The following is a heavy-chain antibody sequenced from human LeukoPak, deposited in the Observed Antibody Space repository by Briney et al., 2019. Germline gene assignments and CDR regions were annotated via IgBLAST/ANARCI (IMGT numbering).Heavy chain of an antibody. CDR3: ARDRVGQQLVGRKNYYYMDV. D-gene: IGHD6-13*01. CDR2: INPNSGGT. J-gene: IGHJ6*03. V-gene: IGHV1-2*02. CDR1: GYTFTSYY. Sequence: ASVKVSCKASGYTFTSYYMHWVRQAPGQGLEWMGWINPNSGGTNYAQKFQGRVTMTRDTSISTAYMELSRLRSDDTAVYYCARDRVGQQLVGRKNYYYMDVWGKGTTVTISS.